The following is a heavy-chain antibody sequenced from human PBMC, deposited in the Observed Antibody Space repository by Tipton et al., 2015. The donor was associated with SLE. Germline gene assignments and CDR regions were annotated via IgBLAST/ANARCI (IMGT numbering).Heavy chain of an antibody. D-gene: IGHD2-15*01. V-gene: IGHV1-8*01. CDR2: MNPNSGNT. Sequence: QSGPEVKKPGASVKVSCKASGYTFTSYDINWVRQATGQGLEWMGWMNPNSGNTGYAQKFQGRVTMTRNTSTSTAYMELSSLRSEDTAVYYCARGYCSGGSCYSVPFYYYGMDVWGQGTTVTVSS. J-gene: IGHJ6*02. CDR3: ARGYCSGGSCYSVPFYYYGMDV. CDR1: GYTFTSYD.